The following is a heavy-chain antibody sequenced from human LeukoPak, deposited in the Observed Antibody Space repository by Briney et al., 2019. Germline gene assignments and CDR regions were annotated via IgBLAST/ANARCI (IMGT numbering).Heavy chain of an antibody. Sequence: GGSLRLSCAASGFNFNNYWMHWVRQAPGKGLEWVSAISGSGGSTYYADSVKGRFTISRDNSKNTLYLQMNSLRAEDTAVYYCAKDDEYQLPWGMDVWAKGPRSPSP. CDR1: GFNFNNYW. CDR2: ISGSGGST. D-gene: IGHD2-2*01. V-gene: IGHV3-23*01. J-gene: IGHJ6*02. CDR3: AKDDEYQLPWGMDV.